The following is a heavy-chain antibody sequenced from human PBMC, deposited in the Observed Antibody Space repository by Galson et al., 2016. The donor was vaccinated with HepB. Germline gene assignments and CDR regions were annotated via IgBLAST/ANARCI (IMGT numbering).Heavy chain of an antibody. V-gene: IGHV3-30-3*01. CDR3: ARGGMTFGDY. J-gene: IGHJ4*02. Sequence: SLRLSCAASGFTFGGSAMHWVRQAPGKGLEWVAAISSDGNKRYYGDSVKGRLTITRDTSKGAVYLHMNSLRAEDTAIDYCARGGMTFGDYWGPGTLVTVSS. CDR1: GFTFGGSA. D-gene: IGHD3-10*01. CDR2: ISSDGNKR.